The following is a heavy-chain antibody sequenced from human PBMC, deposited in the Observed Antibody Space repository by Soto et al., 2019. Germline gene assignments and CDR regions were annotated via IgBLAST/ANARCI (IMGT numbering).Heavy chain of an antibody. CDR2: IYYSGST. V-gene: IGHV4-39*01. CDR1: GGSVSSSSYY. J-gene: IGHJ4*02. Sequence: QLQLQESGPELVKPSETLSLTWTVSGGSVSSSSYYWGWIRQPPGKGLEWIGSIYYSGSTYYNPSLKSRVTVSGDTSKSQFSLRLSSVTAADTAVYYCARHVDYGDYHTDYWGQGTLVTVSS. CDR3: ARHVDYGDYHTDY. D-gene: IGHD4-17*01.